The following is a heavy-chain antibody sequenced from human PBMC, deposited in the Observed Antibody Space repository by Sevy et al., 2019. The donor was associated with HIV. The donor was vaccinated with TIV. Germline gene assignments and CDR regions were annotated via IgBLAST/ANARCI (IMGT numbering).Heavy chain of an antibody. CDR3: ARDLEFYDYGDYGPAFMPDY. J-gene: IGHJ4*02. CDR2: IWFDGSNT. Sequence: GESLKISCAASGFTFSTYGMHWVRQAPGKGLEWVAVIWFDGSNTYYADSVKGRFTISRDIAKNTLHLQMNSLRAEDTAVHYCARDLEFYDYGDYGPAFMPDYWGQGTLVTVSS. V-gene: IGHV3-33*01. CDR1: GFTFSTYG. D-gene: IGHD4-17*01.